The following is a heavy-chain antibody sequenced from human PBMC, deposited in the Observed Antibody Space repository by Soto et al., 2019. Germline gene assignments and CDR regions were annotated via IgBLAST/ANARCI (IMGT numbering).Heavy chain of an antibody. J-gene: IGHJ4*02. CDR2: IIHIFGTA. D-gene: IGHD3-16*01. V-gene: IGHV1-69*01. CDR1: VGTFSSYS. CDR3: ARDGWRPSGGIDY. Sequence: QVQLVQSGSEGKKPGSSVKVSCKASVGTFSSYSSNGVRQAPGQGLEGMGEIIHIFGTANYVQKFQGRVTITADESTSAAYMALSSLRSEDTAVYYCARDGWRPSGGIDYLGQGALVTVCS.